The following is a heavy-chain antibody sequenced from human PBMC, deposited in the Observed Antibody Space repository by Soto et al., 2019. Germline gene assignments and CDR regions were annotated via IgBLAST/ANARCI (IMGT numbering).Heavy chain of an antibody. J-gene: IGHJ4*02. Sequence: SETLSLTFTVSGCSISSGDHYWRWIRQPPGKGLECFGYIYYSGITYYNPSLKSRVTISVDTSKNQFSLKLSSVTAADTAVYYCARVPFYDSSGRSYYFDYWGQGTLVTVSS. V-gene: IGHV4-30-4*01. CDR3: ARVPFYDSSGRSYYFDY. CDR2: IYYSGIT. D-gene: IGHD3-22*01. CDR1: GCSISSGDHY.